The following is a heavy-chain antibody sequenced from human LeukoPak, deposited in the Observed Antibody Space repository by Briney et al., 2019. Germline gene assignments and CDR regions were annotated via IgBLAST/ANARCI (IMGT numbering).Heavy chain of an antibody. D-gene: IGHD3-9*01. V-gene: IGHV3-21*01. CDR2: TSSSSSYI. J-gene: IGHJ4*02. Sequence: GGSLRLSCAASGFTFSSYSMNWVRQAPGKGLEWVSSTSSSSSYIYYADSVKGRFTISRDNAKNSLYLQMNSLRAEDTAVYYCAREFDILTGYYPSYFDYWGQGTLVTVSS. CDR1: GFTFSSYS. CDR3: AREFDILTGYYPSYFDY.